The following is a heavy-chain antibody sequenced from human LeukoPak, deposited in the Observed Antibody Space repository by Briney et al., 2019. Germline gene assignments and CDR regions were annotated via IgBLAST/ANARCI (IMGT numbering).Heavy chain of an antibody. Sequence: GGSLRLSCAASGLHFSGTAMSWVRQAPGKGLEWVSAIRHDGMNAYYADSVKGRFTISRDNSKKTVSLEMSSLTAADTGVYYCAKDGAQYSSGPECDPRGQGALVTVSP. CDR3: AKDGAQYSSGPECDP. CDR1: GLHFSGTA. V-gene: IGHV3-23*01. CDR2: IRHDGMNA. D-gene: IGHD6-19*01. J-gene: IGHJ5*02.